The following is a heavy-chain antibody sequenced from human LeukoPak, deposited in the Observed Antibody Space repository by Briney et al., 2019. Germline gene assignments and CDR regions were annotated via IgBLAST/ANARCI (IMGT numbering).Heavy chain of an antibody. D-gene: IGHD2-15*01. CDR3: GRVSCGGNCYSLIGTFDI. CDR2: ILPIFGTT. J-gene: IGHJ3*02. CDR1: GGTFKNYA. Sequence: SVKVSCKASGGTFKNYAISWVRQAPGQGLEWMGGILPIFGTTNYAQKFQARVTITADESTSTAYVEMSSLSSEDTAVYYCGRVSCGGNCYSLIGTFDIWGQGTMVTVSS. V-gene: IGHV1-69*13.